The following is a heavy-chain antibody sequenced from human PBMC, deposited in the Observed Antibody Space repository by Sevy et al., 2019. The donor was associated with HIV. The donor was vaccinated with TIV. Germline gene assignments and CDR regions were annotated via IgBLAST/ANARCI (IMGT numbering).Heavy chain of an antibody. V-gene: IGHV3-48*02. CDR1: GFTFSVYT. CDR3: AREAYYYDSREENWFDP. Sequence: GGSLRLSCKVSGFTFSVYTMDWVRQAPGKGLEWVSSISRTTTTYYADSVRGRFTISRDNAKNSLYLEMNSLRDDDTAVYYCAREAYYYDSREENWFDPWGQGTLVTVSS. J-gene: IGHJ5*02. D-gene: IGHD3-22*01. CDR2: ISRTTTT.